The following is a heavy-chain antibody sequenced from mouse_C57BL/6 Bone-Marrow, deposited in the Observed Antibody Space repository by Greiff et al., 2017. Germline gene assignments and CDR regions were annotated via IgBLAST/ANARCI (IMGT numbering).Heavy chain of an antibody. V-gene: IGHV10-1*01. D-gene: IGHD1-1*01. Sequence: GGGLVQPKGSLKLSCAASGFSFNTYAMNWVRQAPGKGLEWVARIRSKSNNYATYYADSVKDRFTISRDDSESMLYLQMNNLKTEDTAMYYCVRVYGSYAMDYWGQGTSVTVSS. J-gene: IGHJ4*01. CDR2: IRSKSNNYAT. CDR1: GFSFNTYA. CDR3: VRVYGSYAMDY.